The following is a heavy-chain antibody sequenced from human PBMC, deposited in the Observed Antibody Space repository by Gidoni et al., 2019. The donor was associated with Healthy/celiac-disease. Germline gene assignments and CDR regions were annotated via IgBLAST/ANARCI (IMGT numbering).Heavy chain of an antibody. CDR3: AREAGFVVVVDKNYFDY. CDR1: GYPFTSYA. V-gene: IGHV1-3*01. D-gene: IGHD2-15*01. J-gene: IGHJ4*02. Sequence: QVQLVQSGAEVKKPGASVKVSCKASGYPFTSYAMHWVRQAPAQRLECMGWINSGNDNTKYSQKFQGRVTNTRDTSASTAYMELSSLRSEDTAVYYCAREAGFVVVVDKNYFDYWGQGTMVTVSS. CDR2: INSGNDNT.